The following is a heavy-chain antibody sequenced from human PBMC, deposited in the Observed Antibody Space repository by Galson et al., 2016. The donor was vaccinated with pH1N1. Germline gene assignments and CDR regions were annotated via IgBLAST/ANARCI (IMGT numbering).Heavy chain of an antibody. CDR3: APGGDDYGGNPHWFDP. J-gene: IGHJ5*02. V-gene: IGHV1-69*04. CDR1: GGTFSTYV. CDR2: IVPITGVT. D-gene: IGHD4-23*01. Sequence: SVKVSCKAPGGTFSTYVIIWVRQAPGQGLEWMGRIVPITGVTNYAQMFQDRVTITADESTSTAYMELSSLRSEDTGVYYCAPGGDDYGGNPHWFDPWGQGTLVTVSS.